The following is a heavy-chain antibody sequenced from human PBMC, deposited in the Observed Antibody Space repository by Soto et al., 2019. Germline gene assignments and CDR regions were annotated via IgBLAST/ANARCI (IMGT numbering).Heavy chain of an antibody. Sequence: PGGSLILSCAASGFTFSSYSMNWVRQAPGKGLEWVSSISSSSSYIYYADSVKGRFTISRDNAKNSLYLQMNSLRAEDTAVYYCARDRSGLTSPKYFQHWGQGTLVTVSS. V-gene: IGHV3-21*01. CDR3: ARDRSGLTSPKYFQH. CDR1: GFTFSSYS. CDR2: ISSSSSYI. D-gene: IGHD6-25*01. J-gene: IGHJ1*01.